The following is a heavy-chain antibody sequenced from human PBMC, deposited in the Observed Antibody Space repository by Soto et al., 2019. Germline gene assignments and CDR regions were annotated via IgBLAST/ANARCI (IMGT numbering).Heavy chain of an antibody. Sequence: EVQLLESGGGLVQPGGSLRLSCAASGFTFNSYAMNWVRQAPGKGLEWVSGISGSGGSTYYADSVKGRFTISRDNSTNTLYLQMNSLRAEDTAVYYCAKDRFGEYFYYGMDVWGQGTTVTVSS. D-gene: IGHD3-10*01. CDR1: GFTFNSYA. V-gene: IGHV3-23*01. CDR2: ISGSGGST. J-gene: IGHJ6*02. CDR3: AKDRFGEYFYYGMDV.